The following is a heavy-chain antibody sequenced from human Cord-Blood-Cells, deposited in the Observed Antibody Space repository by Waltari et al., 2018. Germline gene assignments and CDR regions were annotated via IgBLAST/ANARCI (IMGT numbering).Heavy chain of an antibody. D-gene: IGHD6-6*01. Sequence: QVQLVESGGGVVQPGRSLRLSCAASGFTFSSYGMHWVRQAPGKGLEWVAVIWYDGSNKYYADSVKGRFTISRDNSKNTLYMQMKSLRAEDTAVYYCARRGSSSYYFDYWGQGTLVTVSS. CDR2: IWYDGSNK. V-gene: IGHV3-33*01. CDR1: GFTFSSYG. J-gene: IGHJ4*02. CDR3: ARRGSSSYYFDY.